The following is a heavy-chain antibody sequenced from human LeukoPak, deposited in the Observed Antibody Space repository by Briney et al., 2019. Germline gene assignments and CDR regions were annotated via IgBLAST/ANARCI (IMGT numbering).Heavy chain of an antibody. CDR1: GCTLSSYD. D-gene: IGHD2-8*01. J-gene: IGHJ4*02. CDR3: ARVPNWRYYLDY. Sequence: GASVKVSCKASGCTLSSYDMHWVRQAPGQGLEWMAIINPSAGSTDYARKFQGRVTVTRDTSTSTVYMELSSLTSEDTAVYYCARVPNWRYYLDYWGQGTLVTVSS. CDR2: INPSAGST. V-gene: IGHV1-46*01.